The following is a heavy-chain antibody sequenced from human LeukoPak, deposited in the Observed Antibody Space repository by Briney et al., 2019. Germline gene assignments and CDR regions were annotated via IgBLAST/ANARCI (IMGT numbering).Heavy chain of an antibody. Sequence: SVKVPCKACGYTFTGHYMHWVRQAPGQGREGMVWINPNSGGTNYAQKFQGRVTMTRDTSISTAYMELSRLRSDDTAVYYCARGGPMVKTPVDYWGEGTLVTVSS. CDR2: INPNSGGT. J-gene: IGHJ4*02. CDR1: GYTFTGHY. D-gene: IGHD5-18*01. V-gene: IGHV1-2*02. CDR3: ARGGPMVKTPVDY.